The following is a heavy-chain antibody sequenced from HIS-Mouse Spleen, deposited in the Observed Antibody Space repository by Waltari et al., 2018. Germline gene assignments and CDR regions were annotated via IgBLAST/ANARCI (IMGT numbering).Heavy chain of an antibody. CDR1: GGSISHSSSY. J-gene: IGHJ2*01. D-gene: IGHD6-13*01. CDR3: AREIPYSSSWYDWYFDL. Sequence: QLQLQESGPGLVKPSETLSLTCTVSGGSISHSSSYLGWIRQPPGKGLEWIGSIYYSGSTYYNPSLKSRVTMSVDTSKNQFSLKLSSVTAADTAVYYCAREIPYSSSWYDWYFDLWGRGTLVTVSS. CDR2: IYYSGST. V-gene: IGHV4-39*07.